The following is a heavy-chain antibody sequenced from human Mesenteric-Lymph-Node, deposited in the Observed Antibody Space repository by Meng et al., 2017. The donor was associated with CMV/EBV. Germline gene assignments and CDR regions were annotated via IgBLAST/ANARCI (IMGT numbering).Heavy chain of an antibody. J-gene: IGHJ4*02. CDR2: IRYDGSNK. CDR1: GFPFSSYG. CDR3: AKDVNDFWSGYPGPGY. Sequence: GESLKISCAASGFPFSSYGMHWVRQAPGKGLEWVAFIRYDGSNKYYADSVKGRFTISRDNSKNTLYLQMNSLRAEDTAVYYCAKDVNDFWSGYPGPGYWGQGTLVTVSS. V-gene: IGHV3-30*02. D-gene: IGHD3-3*01.